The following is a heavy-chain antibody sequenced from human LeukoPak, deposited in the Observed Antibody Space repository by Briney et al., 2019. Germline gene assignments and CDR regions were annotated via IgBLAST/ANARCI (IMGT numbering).Heavy chain of an antibody. CDR3: GRGDSSGWTPNYYYGMDV. Sequence: GGSLRLSCAASGFTFSSYEMNWVRQAPGKGLEWVSYISISGSTIYYADSVKGRFTISRDNAKNSLYMQMNSLRAEDTAVYYCGRGDSSGWTPNYYYGMDVWGKGTTVTVSS. D-gene: IGHD6-19*01. CDR1: GFTFSSYE. V-gene: IGHV3-48*03. CDR2: ISISGSTI. J-gene: IGHJ6*04.